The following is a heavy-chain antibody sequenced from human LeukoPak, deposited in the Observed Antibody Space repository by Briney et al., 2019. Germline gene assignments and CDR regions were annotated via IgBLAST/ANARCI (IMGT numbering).Heavy chain of an antibody. J-gene: IGHJ4*02. V-gene: IGHV3-21*01. CDR2: ISGSNSYI. CDR3: ARALTTLTYEGY. D-gene: IGHD1-1*01. CDR1: GFTFSSYT. Sequence: GGSLRLSCAASGFTFSSYTMHWIRQAPGKGLEWVSSISGSNSYIFYADSVKGRFTVPRDNAKDSLYLQMNSLRAEDTAVYYCARALTTLTYEGYWGQGTLVTVSS.